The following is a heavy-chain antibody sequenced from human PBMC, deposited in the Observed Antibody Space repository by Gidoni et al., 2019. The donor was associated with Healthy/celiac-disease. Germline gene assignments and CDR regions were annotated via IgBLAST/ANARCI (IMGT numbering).Heavy chain of an antibody. CDR1: GGSFSGYY. Sequence: QVQLQQWGAGLLKPSETLSLTCAVYGGSFSGYYWSWIRQPPGKGLEWIGEINHSGSTNYNPSLKSRVTISVDTSKNQFSLKLSSVTAADTAVYYCARGPHGWFGIRRGYFQHWGQGTLVTVSS. V-gene: IGHV4-34*01. CDR3: ARGPHGWFGIRRGYFQH. D-gene: IGHD3-10*01. CDR2: INHSGST. J-gene: IGHJ1*01.